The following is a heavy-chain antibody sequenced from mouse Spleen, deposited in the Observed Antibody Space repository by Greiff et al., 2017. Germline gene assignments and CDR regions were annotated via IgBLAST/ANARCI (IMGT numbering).Heavy chain of an antibody. CDR2: IRNKANGYTI. CDR1: GFTFTDYY. V-gene: IGHV7-3*01. D-gene: IGHD4-1*01. Sequence: DVQLVESGGGLVQPGGSLSLSCAASGFTFTDYYMSWVRQPPGKALEWLGFIRNKANGYTIEYSASVKGRFTISRDNSQSILYLQMNALRAEDSATYYCVSYTGTYYFDYWGQGTTVTVSS. CDR3: VSYTGTYYFDY. J-gene: IGHJ2*01.